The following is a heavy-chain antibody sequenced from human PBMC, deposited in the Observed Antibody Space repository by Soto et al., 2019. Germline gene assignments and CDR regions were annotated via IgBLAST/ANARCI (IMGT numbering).Heavy chain of an antibody. CDR2: IIPIFGTA. V-gene: IGHV1-69*13. Sequence: GASVKVSCKASGGTFSSYAISWMRQAPGQGLEWMGGIIPIFGTANYAQKFQGRVTITADESTSTAYMELSSLRSEDTAVYYCARLGYCTNGVCYTVDYWGQGTLVTVSS. CDR1: GGTFSSYA. D-gene: IGHD2-8*01. CDR3: ARLGYCTNGVCYTVDY. J-gene: IGHJ4*02.